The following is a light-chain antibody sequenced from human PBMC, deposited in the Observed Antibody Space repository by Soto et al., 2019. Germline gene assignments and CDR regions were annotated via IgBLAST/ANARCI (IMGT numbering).Light chain of an antibody. Sequence: QSVLTQPASVSGSPGQSITISCAGTSSDVGAYNYVSWYQHHPGKAPKLMIYDVNNRPSGDSNRFSGSKSGNTASLTISGLQAEDEAHYYCSSWTSGATYVFGSGTKVTVL. J-gene: IGLJ1*01. CDR3: SSWTSGATYV. CDR1: SSDVGAYNY. CDR2: DVN. V-gene: IGLV2-14*03.